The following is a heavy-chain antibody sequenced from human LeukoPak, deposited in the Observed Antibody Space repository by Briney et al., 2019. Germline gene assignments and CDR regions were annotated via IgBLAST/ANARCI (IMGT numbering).Heavy chain of an antibody. J-gene: IGHJ4*02. V-gene: IGHV5-51*01. CDR3: ARLFPALRYFDWGFDY. Sequence: GESLKISCKGSGYSFTSYWIGWVRQMPGKGLEWMVIIYPGDSDTRYSPSFQGQVTISADKSISTAYLKWSSLKASDTAMYYCARLFPALRYFDWGFDYWGQGTLVTVSS. CDR1: GYSFTSYW. CDR2: IYPGDSDT. D-gene: IGHD3-9*01.